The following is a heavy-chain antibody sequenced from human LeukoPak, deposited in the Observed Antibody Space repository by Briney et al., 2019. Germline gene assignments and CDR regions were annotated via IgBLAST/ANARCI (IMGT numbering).Heavy chain of an antibody. CDR1: GGSTSSYY. J-gene: IGHJ3*02. CDR2: IYYSGST. Sequence: PSETLSLTCTVSGGSTSSYYWSWIRQPPGKGLEWIGYIYYSGSTNYNPSLKSRVTISVDTSKNQFSLRLTSVTAADTAVYYCARGNYYDSSTYYRAFDIWGQGTMVTVSS. CDR3: ARGNYYDSSTYYRAFDI. V-gene: IGHV4-59*01. D-gene: IGHD3-22*01.